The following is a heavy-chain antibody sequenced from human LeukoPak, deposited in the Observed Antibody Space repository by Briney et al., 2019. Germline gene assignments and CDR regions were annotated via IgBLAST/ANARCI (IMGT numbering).Heavy chain of an antibody. D-gene: IGHD2-2*01. CDR1: AGSISSRNYY. Sequence: SETLSLTCSVSAGSISSRNYYWGWIRQPPGKGLEWIGSIYYSGTTYYNPSRRSRVSLSVDTSKNQFCLKLSSVTAADTAVYYCASSLRYCSSTSCYLGWFDSWGQGALVTVSS. CDR3: ASSLRYCSSTSCYLGWFDS. J-gene: IGHJ5*01. CDR2: IYYSGTT. V-gene: IGHV4-39*01.